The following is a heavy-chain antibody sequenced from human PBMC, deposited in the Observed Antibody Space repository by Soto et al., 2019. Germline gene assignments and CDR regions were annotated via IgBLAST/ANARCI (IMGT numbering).Heavy chain of an antibody. CDR1: GGSISSSNW. V-gene: IGHV4-4*02. CDR3: ARDSTGYSSSVPKVWFDP. CDR2: IYHSGST. D-gene: IGHD6-13*01. Sequence: QVQLQESGPGLVKPSGTLSLTCAVSGGSISSSNWWSWVRQPPGKGLEWIGEIYHSGSTNYNPSLKSRVTISVDKSKNQFSLKLSSVTAADTAVYYCARDSTGYSSSVPKVWFDPWGQGTLVTVSS. J-gene: IGHJ5*02.